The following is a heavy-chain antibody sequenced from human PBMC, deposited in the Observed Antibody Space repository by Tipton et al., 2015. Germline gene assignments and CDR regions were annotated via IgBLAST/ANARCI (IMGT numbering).Heavy chain of an antibody. J-gene: IGHJ4*02. CDR1: GGSISNNY. CDR3: ARAEYSSSWYTIHFDS. Sequence: TLSLTCTVSGGSISNNYWGWIRQPPGKGLEYIGYISYSGSTIYNPSLQSRVTISVDRSKNQFSLKLTSVTAADTAVYYCARAEYSSSWYTIHFDSWGQGSLVTVSS. CDR2: ISYSGST. D-gene: IGHD6-13*01. V-gene: IGHV4-59*13.